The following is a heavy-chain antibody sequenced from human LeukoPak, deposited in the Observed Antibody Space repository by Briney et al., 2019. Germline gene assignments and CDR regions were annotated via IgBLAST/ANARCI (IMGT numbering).Heavy chain of an antibody. D-gene: IGHD2-8*01. Sequence: SVKVSCKASGGTFSSYTISWVRQAPGQGLEWMGRIIPILGIANYAQKLQGRVTITADKSTSTAYMELSSLRSEDTAVYYCARDSCTNGVCYPYYYMDVWGKGTTVTVSS. V-gene: IGHV1-69*04. CDR2: IIPILGIA. J-gene: IGHJ6*03. CDR3: ARDSCTNGVCYPYYYMDV. CDR1: GGTFSSYT.